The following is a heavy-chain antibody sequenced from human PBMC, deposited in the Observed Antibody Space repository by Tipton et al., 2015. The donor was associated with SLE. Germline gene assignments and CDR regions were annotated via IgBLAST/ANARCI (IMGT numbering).Heavy chain of an antibody. J-gene: IGHJ3*02. CDR1: GYSISSGYY. CDR2: IYHSGST. Sequence: TLSLTCTVSGYSISSGYYWGWIRQPPGKGLEWIGSIYHSGSTYYNPSLKSRVTISVDTSKNQFSLKLSSVTAADPAVYYCARDPPGMIVPAAIADAFDIWGQGTVVTVSS. CDR3: ARDPPGMIVPAAIADAFDI. V-gene: IGHV4-38-2*02. D-gene: IGHD2-2*01.